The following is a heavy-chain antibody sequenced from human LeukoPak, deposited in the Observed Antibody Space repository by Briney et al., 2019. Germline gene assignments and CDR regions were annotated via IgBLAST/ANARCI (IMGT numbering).Heavy chain of an antibody. D-gene: IGHD3-22*01. Sequence: SETLSLTCTVSGGSISSYYWSWTRQPPGKGLEWIGYIYHSGSTNYNPSLKSRVTISVDASKNQFSLKLSSVTAADTAVYYCARDQYYYDRSGYTTVSYSDYWGQGTLVTVSS. J-gene: IGHJ4*02. CDR3: ARDQYYYDRSGYTTVSYSDY. CDR2: IYHSGST. CDR1: GGSISSYY. V-gene: IGHV4-59*01.